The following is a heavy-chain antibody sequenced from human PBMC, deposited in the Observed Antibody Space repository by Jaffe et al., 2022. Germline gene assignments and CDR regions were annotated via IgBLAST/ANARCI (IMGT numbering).Heavy chain of an antibody. J-gene: IGHJ6*03. D-gene: IGHD6-19*01. V-gene: IGHV4-39*01. CDR3: ARSIAVAPYYYYYYMDV. Sequence: QLQLQESGPGLVKPSETLSLTCTVSGGSISSSSYYWGWIRQPPGKGLEWIGSIYYSGSTYYNPSLKSRVTISVDTSKNQFSLKLSSVTAADTAVYYCARSIAVAPYYYYYYMDVWGKGTTVTVSS. CDR2: IYYSGST. CDR1: GGSISSSSYY.